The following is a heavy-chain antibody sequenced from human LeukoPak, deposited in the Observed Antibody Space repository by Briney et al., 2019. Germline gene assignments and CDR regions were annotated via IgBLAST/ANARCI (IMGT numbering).Heavy chain of an antibody. V-gene: IGHV4-4*07. CDR1: GGSISSYY. D-gene: IGHD2-2*01. CDR2: IYTSGST. J-gene: IGHJ6*03. CDR3: ARDLKVVPGNYYYYYMDV. Sequence: SETLSLTCTVSGGSISSYYWSWIRQPAGKGLEWIGRIYTSGSTNYNPSLKSRVTMSVDTSKNQFSLKLSSVTAADTAVYYCARDLKVVPGNYYYYYMDVWGKGTTVTVSS.